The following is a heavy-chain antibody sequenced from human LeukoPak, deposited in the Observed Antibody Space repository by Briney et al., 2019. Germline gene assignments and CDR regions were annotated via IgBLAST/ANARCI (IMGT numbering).Heavy chain of an antibody. CDR2: ISAYNGNT. D-gene: IGHD3-10*01. Sequence: GASVKVSCKASGYTFTSYGISWVRQAPGQGLEWMGWISAYNGNTNYAQKLQGRVTMTTDTSTSTAYMELRSLRSDDTAVYYCARFEVRGVIYQYYFDYWGQGTPVTVSS. V-gene: IGHV1-18*01. CDR3: ARFEVRGVIYQYYFDY. J-gene: IGHJ4*02. CDR1: GYTFTSYG.